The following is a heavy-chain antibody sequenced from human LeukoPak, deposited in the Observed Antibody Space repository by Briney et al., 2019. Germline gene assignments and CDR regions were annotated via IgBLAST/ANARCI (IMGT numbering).Heavy chain of an antibody. CDR3: ARTLDYIDY. J-gene: IGHJ4*02. CDR1: GGSFSGYY. CDR2: INHSGST. Sequence: SETLSLTCAVYGGSFSGYYWSWIRQPPGKGLEWIGEINHSGSTNYNPSLKSRVTISVDTSKNQFSLKLSSVTAADTAVYYCARTLDYIDYWGQGTLVTVSS. V-gene: IGHV4-34*01.